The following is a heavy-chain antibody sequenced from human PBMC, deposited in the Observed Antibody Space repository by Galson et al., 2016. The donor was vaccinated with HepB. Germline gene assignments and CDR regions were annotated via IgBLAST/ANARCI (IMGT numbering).Heavy chain of an antibody. CDR2: ISYDGSIK. CDR3: AKDFTMIVGPYYYYGMDV. V-gene: IGHV3-30*18. Sequence: SLRLSCEASGFTFLSYGMHWVRQAPGNGLEWVAVISYDGSIKYYVDSVKGRFNISRDNSKNTLYLQMNSLRAEDTAVYYCAKDFTMIVGPYYYYGMDVWGQGSTVTVSS. CDR1: GFTFLSYG. J-gene: IGHJ6*02. D-gene: IGHD3-22*01.